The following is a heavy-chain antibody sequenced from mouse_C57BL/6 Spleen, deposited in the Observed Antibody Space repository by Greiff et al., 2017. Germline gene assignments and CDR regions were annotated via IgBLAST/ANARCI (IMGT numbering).Heavy chain of an antibody. J-gene: IGHJ4*01. CDR1: GFTFSDYG. CDR3: ARVYYDYDAYAMDY. CDR2: ISSGSSTI. D-gene: IGHD2-4*01. V-gene: IGHV5-17*01. Sequence: EVKVVESGGGLVKPGGSLKLSCAASGFTFSDYGMHWVRQAPEKGLEWVAYISSGSSTIYYAATVKGRFTISRDNAKNTLFLQMTSLRSEDTAMYYCARVYYDYDAYAMDYWGQGTSVTVSS.